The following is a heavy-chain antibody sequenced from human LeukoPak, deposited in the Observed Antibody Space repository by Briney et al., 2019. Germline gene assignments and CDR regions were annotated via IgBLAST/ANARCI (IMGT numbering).Heavy chain of an antibody. D-gene: IGHD4-17*01. J-gene: IGHJ4*02. V-gene: IGHV4-59*01. CDR3: ARMTTVTTGIDY. CDR2: IYYTGST. Sequence: RPSETLSLTCTVSGGSISSYYWSWIRQPPGKGLECIGYIYYTGSTNYNPSLKSRVTISVDTSKNQFSLKLSSVTAADTAVYYCARMTTVTTGIDYWGQGTLVTVSS. CDR1: GGSISSYY.